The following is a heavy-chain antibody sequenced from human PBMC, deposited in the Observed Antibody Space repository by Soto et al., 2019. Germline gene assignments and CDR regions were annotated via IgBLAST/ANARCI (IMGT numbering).Heavy chain of an antibody. J-gene: IGHJ4*02. CDR3: VSPSLQRGSVFLFDY. V-gene: IGHV1-69*02. CDR2: IIPILGIT. CDR1: GGTFSSYT. D-gene: IGHD2-21*01. Sequence: QVQLVQSGAEVTKPGSSVKVSCKASGGTFSSYTISWVRQAPGPGLEWMGTIIPILGITNYAQKFQGRVTITADKSTCTAYIELSSLSSEDTAVYYCVSPSLQRGSVFLFDYWGQGTLVTVSS.